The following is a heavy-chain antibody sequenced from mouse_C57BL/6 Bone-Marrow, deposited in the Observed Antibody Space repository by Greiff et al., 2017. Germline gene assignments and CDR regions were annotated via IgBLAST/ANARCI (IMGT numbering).Heavy chain of an antibody. Sequence: VQLQQPGAELVMPGASVKLSCKASGYTFTSYWMHWVKQRPGQGLEWIGEIDPSDSYTNYNQKFKGKSTLTVDKSSSTAYMQLSILTSEDAAVYDCARKGDYGSSYDFDVWGTGTTVTVSS. CDR2: IDPSDSYT. V-gene: IGHV1-69*01. D-gene: IGHD1-1*01. J-gene: IGHJ1*03. CDR3: ARKGDYGSSYDFDV. CDR1: GYTFTSYW.